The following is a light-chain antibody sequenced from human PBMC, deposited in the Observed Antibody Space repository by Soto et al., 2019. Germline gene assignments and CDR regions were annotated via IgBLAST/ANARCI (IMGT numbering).Light chain of an antibody. V-gene: IGLV3-21*02. CDR3: QVWDTVTDHWL. J-gene: IGLJ3*02. Sequence: SYELTQPPSLSVDPGQTASFTCGGDNIGRKNVHWYQHRPGQAPILVVYDDSDRPSGIPARFSGSNSGSAATLTISRVEAGDEADYYCQVWDTVTDHWLCVGVTQLTVL. CDR1: NIGRKN. CDR2: DDS.